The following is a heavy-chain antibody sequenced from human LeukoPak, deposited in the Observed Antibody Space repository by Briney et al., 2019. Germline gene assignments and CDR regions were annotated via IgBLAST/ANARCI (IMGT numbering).Heavy chain of an antibody. CDR1: GFTFSTYG. V-gene: IGHV3-30*02. Sequence: PGGSLRLSCAASGFTFSTYGMHWVRQAPGKGLEWVAFIRYDGSNKYYADSVKGRFTISRDNSKNTLYLQMNNLRAEDTALYYCARAYDSSGYYARGLDYWGQGTLVTVSS. CDR3: ARAYDSSGYYARGLDY. D-gene: IGHD3-22*01. CDR2: IRYDGSNK. J-gene: IGHJ4*02.